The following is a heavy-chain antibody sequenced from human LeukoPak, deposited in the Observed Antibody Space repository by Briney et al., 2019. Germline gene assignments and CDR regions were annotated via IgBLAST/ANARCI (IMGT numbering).Heavy chain of an antibody. CDR3: ARVTNYYDSSGYYWAYWYFDL. J-gene: IGHJ2*01. D-gene: IGHD3-22*01. Sequence: SETLSLTCTVSGGSISSYYWSWIRQPPGKGLEWIGYIYYSGSTNYNPSLKSRVTISVDTSKNQFSPKLSSVTAADTAVYYCARVTNYYDSSGYYWAYWYFDLWGRGTLVTVSS. CDR1: GGSISSYY. V-gene: IGHV4-59*01. CDR2: IYYSGST.